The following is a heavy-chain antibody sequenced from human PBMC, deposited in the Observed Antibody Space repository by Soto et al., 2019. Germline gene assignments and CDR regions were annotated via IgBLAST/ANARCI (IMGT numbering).Heavy chain of an antibody. CDR1: GDSVSSNSAA. Sequence: SETLSLTCAISGDSVSSNSAAWNWIRQSPSRGLEWLGRTYYRSKWYNDYAVSVKSRITINPDTSKNQFSLQLNSVTPEDTAVYYCARDKGDTAMGAETGYYYYYGMDVWGQGTTVTVSS. CDR3: ARDKGDTAMGAETGYYYYYGMDV. CDR2: TYYRSKWYN. V-gene: IGHV6-1*01. D-gene: IGHD5-18*01. J-gene: IGHJ6*02.